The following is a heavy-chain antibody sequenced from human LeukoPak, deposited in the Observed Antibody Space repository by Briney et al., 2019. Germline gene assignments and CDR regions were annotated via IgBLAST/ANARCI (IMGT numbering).Heavy chain of an antibody. CDR3: ARDPRISTVLTPFDY. J-gene: IGHJ4*02. Sequence: GGSLRLSCAGSGFSLNSYWMHWVRQAPGKGLEWVSGIKTDGSITTYADSVRGRFTISRDNDKNTLYLQMNSLRAEDTAAYYCARDPRISTVLTPFDYWGQGTLVTVSS. CDR2: IKTDGSIT. D-gene: IGHD4-17*01. CDR1: GFSLNSYW. V-gene: IGHV3-74*01.